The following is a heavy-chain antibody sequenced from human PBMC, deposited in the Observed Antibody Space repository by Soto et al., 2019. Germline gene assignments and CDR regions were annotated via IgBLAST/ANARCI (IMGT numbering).Heavy chain of an antibody. J-gene: IGHJ6*02. Sequence: PGGSLRLSCAASGFTFSSYWMHWVRQAPGKGLVWVSRINSDGSSTSYADSVKGRFTISRDNAKNTLYLQMNSLRAEDTAVYYCAKATENYYYYYGMDVWGQGTTVTVSS. CDR1: GFTFSSYW. V-gene: IGHV3-74*01. CDR3: AKATENYYYYYGMDV. CDR2: INSDGSST.